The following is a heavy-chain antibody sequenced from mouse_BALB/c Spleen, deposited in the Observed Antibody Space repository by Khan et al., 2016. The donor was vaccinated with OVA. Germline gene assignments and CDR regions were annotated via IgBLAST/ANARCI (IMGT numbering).Heavy chain of an antibody. Sequence: VRLQQSGPELVKPGASVKIPCKASGYPFTDYNMAWVKQSHGRGLEWIGDIFPNNGDTVYNQKFKGKATLTVDKSSSTAFMELRSLTSEDTAVDYCARHGYGGFAYWGQGTLVTVSA. J-gene: IGHJ3*01. CDR3: ARHGYGGFAY. V-gene: IGHV1-18*01. CDR1: GYPFTDYN. CDR2: IFPNNGDT. D-gene: IGHD2-2*01.